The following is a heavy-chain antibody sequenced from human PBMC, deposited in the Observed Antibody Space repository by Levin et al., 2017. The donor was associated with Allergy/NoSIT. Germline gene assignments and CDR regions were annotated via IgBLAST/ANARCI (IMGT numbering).Heavy chain of an antibody. Sequence: LSLTCAVSGFTFSTYGMSWVRQAPGRGLEWVSAVSGSGGYTYYADSVKGRFTISRDNSKNTLYLQMNSLRADDTAVYYCAKGYGSSSSWYFDYWGQGTLVTVSS. CDR3: AKGYGSSSSWYFDY. CDR2: VSGSGGYT. D-gene: IGHD6-6*01. V-gene: IGHV3-23*01. J-gene: IGHJ4*02. CDR1: GFTFSTYG.